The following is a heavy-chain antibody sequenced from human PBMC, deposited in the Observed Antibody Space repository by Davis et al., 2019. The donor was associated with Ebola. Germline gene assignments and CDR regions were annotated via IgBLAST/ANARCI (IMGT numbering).Heavy chain of an antibody. Sequence: PGGSLRLSCAASGFTFSSYAMHWVRQAPGKGLEWVAVISYDGSNKYYADSVKGRFTISRDNSKNTLYLQMNSLRAEDTAVYYCARDGQYQLLHYMDVWGKGTTVTVSS. V-gene: IGHV3-30-3*01. CDR3: ARDGQYQLLHYMDV. CDR1: GFTFSSYA. CDR2: ISYDGSNK. D-gene: IGHD2-2*01. J-gene: IGHJ6*03.